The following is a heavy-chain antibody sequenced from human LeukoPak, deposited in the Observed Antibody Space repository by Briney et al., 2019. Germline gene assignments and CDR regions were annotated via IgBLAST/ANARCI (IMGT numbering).Heavy chain of an antibody. CDR3: AKAPVTTCRGAFCYPFDY. CDR1: GFTFSSYT. V-gene: IGHV3-23*01. D-gene: IGHD2-15*01. CDR2: ISDTGNT. J-gene: IGHJ4*02. Sequence: GGSLRLSCAASGFTFSSYTMSWVRQAPGKGLEWVSAISDTGNTYHADSVKGRFTISRDSSKNTLFLQMNRLRPEDAAVYYCAKAPVTTCRGAFCYPFDYWGLGTLVTVSS.